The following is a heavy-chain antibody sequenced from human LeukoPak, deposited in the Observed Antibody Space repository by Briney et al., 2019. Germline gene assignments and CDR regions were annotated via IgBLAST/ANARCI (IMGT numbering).Heavy chain of an antibody. CDR1: GSMFSSYG. Sequence: PGGSLRLSCAASGSMFSSYGMHWVRQAPRKGLEWVTTVSYDGSIESYTDSVKGRFIISRDNSKNMLSLQMNSLTAEDTAVYYCTTDPRVFLTSRWAAGYWGLGTMVTVSS. D-gene: IGHD6-13*01. J-gene: IGHJ4*02. V-gene: IGHV3-30*03. CDR2: VSYDGSIE. CDR3: TTDPRVFLTSRWAAGY.